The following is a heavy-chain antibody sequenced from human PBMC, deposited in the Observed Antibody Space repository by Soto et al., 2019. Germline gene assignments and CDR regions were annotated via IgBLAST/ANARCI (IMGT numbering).Heavy chain of an antibody. CDR3: TTDYYAGGYYYGMDV. J-gene: IGHJ6*02. D-gene: IGHD3-22*01. Sequence: PGGSLRLSCAASGFTFSNVWMNWVRQAPGKGLEWVGRIKSKTDGGTTDYAAPVKGRFTISRDDSKNTLYLQMNSLKTEDTAVYYCTTDYYAGGYYYGMDVWGQGTTVTVSS. V-gene: IGHV3-15*07. CDR1: GFTFSNVW. CDR2: IKSKTDGGTT.